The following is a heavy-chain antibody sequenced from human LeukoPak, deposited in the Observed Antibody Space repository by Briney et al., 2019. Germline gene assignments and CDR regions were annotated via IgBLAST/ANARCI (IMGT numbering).Heavy chain of an antibody. D-gene: IGHD5-24*01. Sequence: GGSLRLSCAASGFTFSSYWMSWVRQAPGKGLEWVANIKQDGSEKYYVDSVKGRSTISRDNAKNSLYLQMNSLRAEDTAVYYCARGPLFEMATTIFFDYWGQGTLVTVSS. CDR3: ARGPLFEMATTIFFDY. CDR1: GFTFSSYW. V-gene: IGHV3-7*03. CDR2: IKQDGSEK. J-gene: IGHJ4*02.